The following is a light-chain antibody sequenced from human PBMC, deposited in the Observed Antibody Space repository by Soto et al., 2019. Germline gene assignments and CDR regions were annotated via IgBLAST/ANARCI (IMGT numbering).Light chain of an antibody. J-gene: IGLJ7*01. CDR3: QSYDSSLSGYAV. CDR2: GNS. Sequence: QPVLTQPPSVSGAPGQRVTISCTGSSSNIGAGYDVHWYQQLPGTAPKLLIYGNSNRPSRVPDRFSGSKSGTSASLAITGLQAEDEADYYCQSYDSSLSGYAVFGGGTQLTVL. V-gene: IGLV1-40*01. CDR1: SSNIGAGYD.